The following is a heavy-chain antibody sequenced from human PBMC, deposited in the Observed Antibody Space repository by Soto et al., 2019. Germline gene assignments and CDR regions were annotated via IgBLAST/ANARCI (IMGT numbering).Heavy chain of an antibody. J-gene: IGHJ5*02. V-gene: IGHV4-59*01. CDR2: IYHSGST. CDR1: GGSIRNYY. D-gene: IGHD2-2*02. Sequence: XXTLSLTCTVSGGSIRNYYWRWILQPPGRGLEWIGYIYHSGSTNYNPSLQSRVTISVDTSKNQFSLKLSSVTAEDTAVYYCARGQKLLYTANWFDPWGQGTLVTVSS. CDR3: ARGQKLLYTANWFDP.